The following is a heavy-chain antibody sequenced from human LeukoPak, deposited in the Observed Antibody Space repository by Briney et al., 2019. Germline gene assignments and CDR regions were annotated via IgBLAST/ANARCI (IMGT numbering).Heavy chain of an antibody. V-gene: IGHV4-4*02. J-gene: IGHJ4*02. D-gene: IGHD3-22*01. Sequence: SETLSLTCAVSGGSISSSNWWSWVRQPPGKGLEWIGEIYHSGSTNYSPSLKSRVTISVDKSKNQFSLKLSSVTAADTAVYYCAREGEKMYYYDSSGYGHWGQGTLVTVSS. CDR1: GGSISSSNW. CDR2: IYHSGST. CDR3: AREGEKMYYYDSSGYGH.